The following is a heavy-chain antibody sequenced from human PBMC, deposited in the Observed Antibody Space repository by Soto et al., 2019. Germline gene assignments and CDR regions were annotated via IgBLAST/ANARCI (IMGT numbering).Heavy chain of an antibody. CDR2: MNPNSGNT. Sequence: GSVKVCCKASGYTFTGYDINWVRQATGQGLEWMGWMNPNSGNTGYAQKFQGRVTMTRNTSISTAYMELSSLRSEDTAVYYCASSSVPAAMPVEESYYYHYYHDVRAKRTTVTVSS. V-gene: IGHV1-8*01. CDR1: GYTFTGYD. D-gene: IGHD2-2*01. J-gene: IGHJ6*03. CDR3: ASSSVPAAMPVEESYYYHYYHDV.